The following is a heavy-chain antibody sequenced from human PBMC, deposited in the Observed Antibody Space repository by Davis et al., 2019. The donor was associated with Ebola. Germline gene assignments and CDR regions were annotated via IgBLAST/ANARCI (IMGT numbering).Heavy chain of an antibody. V-gene: IGHV3-30*18. CDR3: AKDDYHSGSPFDY. CDR2: ISYDGSNK. D-gene: IGHD1-26*01. CDR1: GFTFSSYG. Sequence: GGSLRLSCAASGFTFSSYGMHWVRQAPGKGLEWVAVISYDGSNKYYADSVKGRFTISRDNSKNTLYLQMNSLRAEDTAVYYGAKDDYHSGSPFDYWGQGTLVTVSS. J-gene: IGHJ4*02.